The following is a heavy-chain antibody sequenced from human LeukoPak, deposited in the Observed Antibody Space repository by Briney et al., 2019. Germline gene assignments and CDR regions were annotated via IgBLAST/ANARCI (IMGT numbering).Heavy chain of an antibody. Sequence: ASVKVSCKVSGYTLTELSMHWVRQAPGKGLEWMGGFDPEDGETIYAQKFQGRVTMTEDTSTDTAYMELSSLRSEDTAVYYCATATRYSSSWDFDYWGQGTLVTVSS. CDR1: GYTLTELS. V-gene: IGHV1-24*01. CDR3: ATATRYSSSWDFDY. D-gene: IGHD6-13*01. J-gene: IGHJ4*02. CDR2: FDPEDGET.